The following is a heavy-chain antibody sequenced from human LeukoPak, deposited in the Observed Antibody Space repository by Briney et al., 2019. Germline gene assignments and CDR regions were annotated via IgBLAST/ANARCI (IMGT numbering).Heavy chain of an antibody. V-gene: IGHV1-8*01. J-gene: IGHJ6*03. D-gene: IGHD6-13*01. CDR3: ARGRSSSWYPYYYYYYMDV. CDR1: GYILTSYD. Sequence: ASVNVSCKASGYILTSYDINWVRQATGQGLEWMGWMNPNSGNTGYAQKFQGRVTMTRNTSISTAYMELSSLRSDDTAVYYCARGRSSSWYPYYYYYYMDVWGKGTTVTVSS. CDR2: MNPNSGNT.